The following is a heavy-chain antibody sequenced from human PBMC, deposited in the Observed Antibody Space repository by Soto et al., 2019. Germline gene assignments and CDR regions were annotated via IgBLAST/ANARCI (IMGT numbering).Heavy chain of an antibody. CDR1: GFTFRSYA. CDR2: ITDTGGST. J-gene: IGHJ2*01. D-gene: IGHD4-17*01. V-gene: IGHV3-23*01. Sequence: GGSLRLSCVASGFTFRSYAMSWVRQAPGKGLEWVSSITDTGGSTHYADSVKGRFIISRDCLKSTVFLEMNSLRPEDTATYYCAKARNPVTTYFDLWGRGTLVTVSS. CDR3: AKARNPVTTYFDL.